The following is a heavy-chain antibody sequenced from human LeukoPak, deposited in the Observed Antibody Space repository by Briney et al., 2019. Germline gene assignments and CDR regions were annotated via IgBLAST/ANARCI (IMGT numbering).Heavy chain of an antibody. CDR3: ARDEYSYGSYYYYYYGMDV. V-gene: IGHV3-11*01. CDR2: ISSSGSTI. Sequence: PGGSLRLSCAASGFTFSDYYMSWIRQAPGKGLEWVSYISSSGSTIYYADSVKGRFTISRDNAKNSLYLQMNSLGAEDTAVYYCARDEYSYGSYYYYYYGMDVWGQGTTVTVSS. J-gene: IGHJ6*02. CDR1: GFTFSDYY. D-gene: IGHD5-18*01.